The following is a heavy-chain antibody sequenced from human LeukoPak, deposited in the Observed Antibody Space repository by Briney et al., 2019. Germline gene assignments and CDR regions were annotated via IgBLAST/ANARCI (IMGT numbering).Heavy chain of an antibody. CDR1: GFTFNSYA. V-gene: IGHV3-30*03. Sequence: GGSLRLSCAASGFTFNSYAMYWVRQAPGKGLEWVVVISNDGSNKYYADSVKGRFTISRDNSKNTLYLQMNSLRAEDTAVYYCAAATIAAATGHHFYYGMGVWGQGTTVTVSS. CDR3: AAATIAAATGHHFYYGMGV. J-gene: IGHJ6*02. CDR2: ISNDGSNK. D-gene: IGHD6-25*01.